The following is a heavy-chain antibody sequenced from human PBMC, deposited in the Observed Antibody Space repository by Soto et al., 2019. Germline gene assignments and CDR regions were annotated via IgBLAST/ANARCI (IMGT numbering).Heavy chain of an antibody. V-gene: IGHV4-4*02. CDR2: FYRDGST. J-gene: IGHJ5*02. CDR1: GGSISSTNW. CDR3: ARSGKVAGLWFDP. Sequence: SETLSLTCAVSGGSISSTNWWSWFRQPPGKGLEWIGEFYRDGSTNYNPSLKSRVTISVDKSKNQFSLNLRSVNAADTALYYCARSGKVAGLWFDPWGQGILVTVSS. D-gene: IGHD6-19*01.